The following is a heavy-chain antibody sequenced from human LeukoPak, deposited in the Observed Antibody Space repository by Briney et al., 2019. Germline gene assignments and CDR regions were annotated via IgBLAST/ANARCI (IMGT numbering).Heavy chain of an antibody. CDR2: ISAYNGNT. CDR3: ARDPAGRGIVATPPSY. CDR1: GYTFTSYG. Sequence: GASVKVSCKASGYTFTSYGISWVRQAPGQGLEWMGWISAYNGNTNYAQKLQGRVTMTTDTSTSTAYMELRSLRSDDTAVYYCARDPAGRGIVATPPSYWGQGTLVTVSS. D-gene: IGHD5-12*01. V-gene: IGHV1-18*01. J-gene: IGHJ4*02.